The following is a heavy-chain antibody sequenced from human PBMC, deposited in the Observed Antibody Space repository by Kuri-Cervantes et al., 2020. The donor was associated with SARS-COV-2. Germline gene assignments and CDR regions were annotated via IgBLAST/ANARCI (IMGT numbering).Heavy chain of an antibody. CDR3: ARQFETTMLYYFDY. D-gene: IGHD3-10*02. Sequence: GGSLRLSCAASGFTFSNAWMSWVRQAPGQGLEWMGRIIPIFGIANYAQKFQGRVTITADKSTSTAYMELSSLRSEDTAVYYCARQFETTMLYYFDYWGQGTLVTVSS. CDR1: GFTFSNAW. CDR2: IIPIFGIA. J-gene: IGHJ4*02. V-gene: IGHV1-69*02.